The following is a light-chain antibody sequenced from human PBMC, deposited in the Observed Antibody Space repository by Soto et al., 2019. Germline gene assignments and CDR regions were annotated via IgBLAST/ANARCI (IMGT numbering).Light chain of an antibody. CDR3: QQYGSSQWT. CDR1: QSVSSY. V-gene: IGKV3-20*01. J-gene: IGKJ1*01. Sequence: EIVLTQSPATLSLSPGERATLSCRASQSVSSYLAWYQQKPGQAPRLLINAASNRATGIPDRFSGSGSGMDFTLTISRLEPEDFAVYYCQQYGSSQWTFGQGTKVDIK. CDR2: AAS.